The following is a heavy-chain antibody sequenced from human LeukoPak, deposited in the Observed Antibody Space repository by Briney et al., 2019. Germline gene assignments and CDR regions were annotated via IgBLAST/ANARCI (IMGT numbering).Heavy chain of an antibody. V-gene: IGHV3-48*03. Sequence: GGSLRLSCAASGFTFSGYEMNWVRQAPGKGLEWVSYISSSGSTIYYADSVKGRFTISRDNAKNSLYLQMNSLRAEDTAVYYCAELGITMIGGVWGKGTTVTISS. CDR2: ISSSGSTI. J-gene: IGHJ6*04. CDR3: AELGITMIGGV. D-gene: IGHD3-10*02. CDR1: GFTFSGYE.